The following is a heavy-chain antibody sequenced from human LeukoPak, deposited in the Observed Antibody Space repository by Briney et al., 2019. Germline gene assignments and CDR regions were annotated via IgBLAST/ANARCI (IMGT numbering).Heavy chain of an antibody. CDR3: AKYGPQDSGSSHFDY. J-gene: IGHJ4*02. Sequence: PGGSLRLSCAASGFTFSSYAMSWVRQAPGKGLEWVSAISGSGRSTYYADSVKGRFTISRDNSKNTLYLQMNSLRAEDTAVYYCAKYGPQDSGSSHFDYWGQGALVTVSS. V-gene: IGHV3-23*01. CDR2: ISGSGRST. CDR1: GFTFSSYA. D-gene: IGHD1-26*01.